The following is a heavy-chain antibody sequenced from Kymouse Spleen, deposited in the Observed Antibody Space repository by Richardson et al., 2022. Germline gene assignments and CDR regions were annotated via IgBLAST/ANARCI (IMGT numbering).Heavy chain of an antibody. Sequence: QLQLQESGPGLVKPSETLSLTCTVSGGSISSSSYYWGWIRQPPGKGLEWIGSIYYSGSTYYNPSLKSRVTISVDTSKNQFSLKLSSVTAADTAVYYCARYNWNSYYFDYWGQGTLVTVSS. J-gene: IGHJ4*02. CDR2: IYYSGST. V-gene: IGHV4-39*01. CDR3: ARYNWNSYYFDY. D-gene: IGHD1-7*01. CDR1: GGSISSSSYY.